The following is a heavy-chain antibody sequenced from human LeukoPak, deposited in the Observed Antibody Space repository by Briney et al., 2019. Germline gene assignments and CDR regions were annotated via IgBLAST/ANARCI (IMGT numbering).Heavy chain of an antibody. CDR3: ARDRTGYGNYYFDS. CDR2: IISTYGAS. CDR1: GDTVRRYA. D-gene: IGHD2/OR15-2a*01. J-gene: IGHJ4*02. V-gene: IGHV1-69*13. Sequence: SVKVSCKASGDTVRRYAIGWVRRAPGQGLEWIGGIISTYGASNYAQKFQGRVTLTADESANTAYMELRGLRSEDTAVYYCARDRTGYGNYYFDSWGQGTPVTVSS.